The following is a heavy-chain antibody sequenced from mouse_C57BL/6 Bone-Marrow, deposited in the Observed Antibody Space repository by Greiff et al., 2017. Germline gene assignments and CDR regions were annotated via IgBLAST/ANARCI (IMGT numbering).Heavy chain of an antibody. CDR1: GFTFSSYA. Sequence: EVKLVESGGGLVKPGGSLKLSCAASGFTFSSYAMSWVRQTPEKRLEWVATISAGGSYTYYPDNVKGRFTISRDNAKNNLYLQMSHLKSEDTAMYYCARENDYAWFAYWGQGTLVTVSA. CDR2: ISAGGSYT. J-gene: IGHJ3*01. V-gene: IGHV5-4*01. D-gene: IGHD2-4*01. CDR3: ARENDYAWFAY.